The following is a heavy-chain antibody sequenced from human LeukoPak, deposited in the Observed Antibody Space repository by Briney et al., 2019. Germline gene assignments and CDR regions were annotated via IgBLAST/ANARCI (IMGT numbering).Heavy chain of an antibody. Sequence: PGGSLRLSCAASGFTFSSYAMHWVRQAPGKGLEWVAVISYDGSNKYYADSVKGRFTISRDNSKNTLYLQMNSLRAEDTAVYYCARVGEYYYDSSVYLDYWGQGPLVTVP. CDR1: GFTFSSYA. V-gene: IGHV3-30*04. CDR3: ARVGEYYYDSSVYLDY. J-gene: IGHJ4*02. CDR2: ISYDGSNK. D-gene: IGHD3-22*01.